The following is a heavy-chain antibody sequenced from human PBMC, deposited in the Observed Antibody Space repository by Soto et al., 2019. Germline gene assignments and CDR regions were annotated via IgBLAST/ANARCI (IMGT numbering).Heavy chain of an antibody. J-gene: IGHJ4*02. CDR2: ISSSSSYI. V-gene: IGHV3-21*01. Sequence: PGGSLRLSCAASGFTFSSYSMNWVRQAPGKGLEWVSSISSSSSYIYYADSVKGRFTISRDNAKNSLYLQMNSLRAEDTAVYYCASRSAIAVAGMDNYWGQGTLVTVSS. CDR3: ASRSAIAVAGMDNY. D-gene: IGHD6-19*01. CDR1: GFTFSSYS.